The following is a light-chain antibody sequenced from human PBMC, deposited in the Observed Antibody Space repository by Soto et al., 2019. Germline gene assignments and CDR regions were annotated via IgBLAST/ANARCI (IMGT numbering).Light chain of an antibody. Sequence: QSVLTQPPSASGSPGQSVTISCTGTSSDVGGYNYVSWYQQHPGKAPKLMIYEVSKRPSGVPDRFSGSKSGNTASLTVSGLQAEDEADYYCSSYAGSYVFGTGTKATV. V-gene: IGLV2-8*01. CDR1: SSDVGGYNY. CDR2: EVS. J-gene: IGLJ1*01. CDR3: SSYAGSYV.